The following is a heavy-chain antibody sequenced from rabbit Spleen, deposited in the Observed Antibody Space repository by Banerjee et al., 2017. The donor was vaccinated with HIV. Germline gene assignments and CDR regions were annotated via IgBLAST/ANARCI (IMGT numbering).Heavy chain of an antibody. CDR1: GFDLSRYYH. CDR3: ARDLTGVIGWNFGW. J-gene: IGHJ3*01. V-gene: IGHV1S45*01. D-gene: IGHD4-1*01. Sequence: QEQLVESGGGLVKPEGSLTLTCKASGFDLSRYYHMCWVRQAPGKGLEWIACIYVGSGGSTYYANWAKGRFTFSKTSSTTVTLQMTSLTAADTATYFCARDLTGVIGWNFGWWGQGTLVTVS. CDR2: IYVGSGGST.